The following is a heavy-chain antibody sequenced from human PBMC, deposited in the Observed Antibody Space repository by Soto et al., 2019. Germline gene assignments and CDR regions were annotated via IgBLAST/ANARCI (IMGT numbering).Heavy chain of an antibody. J-gene: IGHJ6*02. Sequence: EVQLVESGGGLVQPGGSLRLSCPASGFTFSSYAMHWVRQAPGKGLEYVSAITSNGGNTDYASSVKGRFTISRDNSKNTLYLQMGSLRAEDMAVYYCARRTPFGYGMDVWGQGTTVTVSS. CDR1: GFTFSSYA. CDR3: ARRTPFGYGMDV. V-gene: IGHV3-64*01. CDR2: ITSNGGNT. D-gene: IGHD2-15*01.